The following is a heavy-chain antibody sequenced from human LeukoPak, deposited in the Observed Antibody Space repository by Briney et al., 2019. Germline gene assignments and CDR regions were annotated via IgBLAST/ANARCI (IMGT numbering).Heavy chain of an antibody. V-gene: IGHV4-61*02. Sequence: RSQTLSLTCTVSGGSISSGSYYWSWIRQPAGKGLEWIGRIYTSGSTNYNPSLKSRVTISVDTSKHQFSLKLSSVTAADTAVYYCARAASLPLPFFDYWGQGTLVTVSS. J-gene: IGHJ4*02. D-gene: IGHD1-26*01. CDR3: ARAASLPLPFFDY. CDR2: IYTSGST. CDR1: GGSISSGSYY.